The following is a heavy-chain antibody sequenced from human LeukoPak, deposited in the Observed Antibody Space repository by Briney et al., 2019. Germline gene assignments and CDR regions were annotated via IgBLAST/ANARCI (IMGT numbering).Heavy chain of an antibody. CDR3: ARPDEQQLVRDAFDI. D-gene: IGHD6-13*01. V-gene: IGHV3-21*01. CDR1: GFTFSGYS. CDR2: ISSSSSYI. J-gene: IGHJ3*02. Sequence: PGGSLRPSCAASGFTFSGYSMNWVRQAPGKGLEWVSSISSSSSYIYYADSVKGRFTISRDNAKNSLYLQMNSLRAEDTAVYYCARPDEQQLVRDAFDIWGQGTMVTVSS.